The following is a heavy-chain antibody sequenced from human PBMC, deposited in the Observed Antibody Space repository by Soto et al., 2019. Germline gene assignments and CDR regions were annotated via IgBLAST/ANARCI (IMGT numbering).Heavy chain of an antibody. D-gene: IGHD3-22*01. J-gene: IGHJ4*02. CDR1: GFSFSTYS. CDR3: ATMNGYFKY. V-gene: IGHV3-23*01. CDR2: ITATGDRT. Sequence: GGSLRLSCANSGFSFSTYSMSWVRQTPGKGLEWVSAITATGDRTYYADSVTGRFTISRDNSKKTHYLQMTSLRAEDTAIYYCATMNGYFKYWGQGTPVTVSS.